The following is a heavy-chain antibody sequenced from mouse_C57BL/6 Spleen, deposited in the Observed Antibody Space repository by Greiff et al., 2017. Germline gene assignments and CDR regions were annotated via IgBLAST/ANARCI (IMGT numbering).Heavy chain of an antibody. J-gene: IGHJ3*01. V-gene: IGHV7-3*01. CDR1: GFTFTDYY. CDR3: ARGTMVKGFAY. Sequence: EVKLEESGGGLVQPGGSLSLSCAASGFTFTDYYMSWVRQPPGKALEWLGFIRNKANGYTTEYSASVKGRFTISRDNSQSILYLQMNALRAEDSATYYCARGTMVKGFAYWGQGTLVTVSA. D-gene: IGHD2-2*01. CDR2: IRNKANGYTT.